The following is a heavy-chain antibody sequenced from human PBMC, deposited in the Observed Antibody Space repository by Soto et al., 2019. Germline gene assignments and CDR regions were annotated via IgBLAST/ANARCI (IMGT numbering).Heavy chain of an antibody. J-gene: IGHJ6*02. CDR3: AREYYGETSYYYGMDV. D-gene: IGHD3-10*01. V-gene: IGHV1-2*04. Sequence: QVQLVQSGAEVKKPGASVKVSCKASGYTFTGYYMHWVRQAPGQGLEWMGWINPNSGGTNYAQKFQGWVTMTRDTSISTAYMELSRLRSDDTAVYYCAREYYGETSYYYGMDVWGQGTTVTVSS. CDR1: GYTFTGYY. CDR2: INPNSGGT.